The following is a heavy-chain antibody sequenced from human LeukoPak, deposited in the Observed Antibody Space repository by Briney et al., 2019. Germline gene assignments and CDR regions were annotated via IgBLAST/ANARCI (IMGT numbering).Heavy chain of an antibody. V-gene: IGHV3-48*01. CDR1: GFTFNSYA. D-gene: IGHD3-9*01. CDR3: AKVHYDILTGHL. Sequence: GGSLRLSCAASGFTFNSYAFNWVRQAPGKGLEWVSYISSSSNVIYYTDSVKGRFTISRDNARNLLSLQMNSLRAEDTAVYYCAKVHYDILTGHLWGQGTLVTVSS. J-gene: IGHJ4*02. CDR2: ISSSSNVI.